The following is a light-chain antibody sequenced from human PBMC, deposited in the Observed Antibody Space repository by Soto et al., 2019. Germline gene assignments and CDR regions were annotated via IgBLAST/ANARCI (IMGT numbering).Light chain of an antibody. CDR2: AAS. V-gene: IGKV1-39*01. CDR3: QQTYATPIT. J-gene: IGKJ5*01. Sequence: DIQITQSPSSLSASVGDRVTITCRASQSISDYLNWYQQKPGIAPKLLIYAASSLKSGVPSRFSGSGSGTDFTLTISSLQPEDFATYYCQQTYATPITFGQGTRLEIK. CDR1: QSISDY.